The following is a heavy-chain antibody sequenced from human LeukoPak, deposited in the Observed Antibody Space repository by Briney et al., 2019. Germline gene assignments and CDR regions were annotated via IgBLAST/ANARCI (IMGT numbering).Heavy chain of an antibody. CDR2: STNNGTPI. CDR1: GFTFSSYA. CDR3: ARDQWLAYSYHGMDV. Sequence: GGSLRLSCADSGFTFSSYAMRRVGQPPPQRLLWGSYSTNNGTPIYYADSVKGRVTISRDNAENSLYLQMNSLRAEDTAIYYCARDQWLAYSYHGMDVWGQGTTVTVSS. D-gene: IGHD6-19*01. J-gene: IGHJ6*02. V-gene: IGHV3-48*03.